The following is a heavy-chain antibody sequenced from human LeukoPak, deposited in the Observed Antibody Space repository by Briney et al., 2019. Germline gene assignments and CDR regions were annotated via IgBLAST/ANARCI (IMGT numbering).Heavy chain of an antibody. CDR2: ITGNGAST. V-gene: IGHV3-23*01. Sequence: GGSLRLSCAASGFTFSTQAMSWVRQAPGKGLEWVSSITGNGASTYYADSVKGRFTISRDNSKNTLYLQMNSLRAEDAAVYYCAKLDYYDTHWGQGTLVTVSS. J-gene: IGHJ4*02. D-gene: IGHD3-22*01. CDR1: GFTFSTQA. CDR3: AKLDYYDTH.